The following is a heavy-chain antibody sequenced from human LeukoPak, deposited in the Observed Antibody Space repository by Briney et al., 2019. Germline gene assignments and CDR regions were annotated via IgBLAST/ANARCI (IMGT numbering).Heavy chain of an antibody. CDR2: ISGNGGST. V-gene: IGHV3-23*01. J-gene: IGHJ6*03. D-gene: IGHD3-22*01. CDR3: ASRAGYYYDSSGQTRWDYYYYMDV. Sequence: GGSLRLSCAASGFTFSSYAMSWVRQLPGKGLEWVSAISGNGGSTYYADSVKGRFTISRDNSKNTLYLQMNSLRAEDTAVYYCASRAGYYYDSSGQTRWDYYYYMDVWGKGTTVTVSS. CDR1: GFTFSSYA.